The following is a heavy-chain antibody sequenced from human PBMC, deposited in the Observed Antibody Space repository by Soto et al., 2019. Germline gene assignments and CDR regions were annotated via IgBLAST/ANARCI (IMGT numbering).Heavy chain of an antibody. J-gene: IGHJ4*02. V-gene: IGHV1-18*01. D-gene: IGHD3-9*01. Sequence: ASVKVSCKASGYTFTSYGISWVRQAPGQGLEWMGWISAYNGNTNYAQKLQGRVTMTTDTSTSTAYMELSRLRSDDTAVYYCARPKLPGYDILTGSDYWGQGTLVTVSS. CDR1: GYTFTSYG. CDR2: ISAYNGNT. CDR3: ARPKLPGYDILTGSDY.